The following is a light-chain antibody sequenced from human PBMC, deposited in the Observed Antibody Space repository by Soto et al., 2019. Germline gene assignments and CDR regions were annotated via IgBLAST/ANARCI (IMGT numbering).Light chain of an antibody. V-gene: IGLV2-14*01. CDR3: HSYDSSLRESI. Sequence: QSALTQPASVSGSPGQSITISCTGTSSDVGGYNYVSWYQQHPGKAPKLMIYEVSNRPSGVSNRFSGSKSGNTASLTISGLQAEDEADYYCHSYDSSLRESIFGGGTKLTVL. J-gene: IGLJ2*01. CDR2: EVS. CDR1: SSDVGGYNY.